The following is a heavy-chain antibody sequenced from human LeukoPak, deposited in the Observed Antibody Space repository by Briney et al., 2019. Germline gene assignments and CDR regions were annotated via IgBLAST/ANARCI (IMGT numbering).Heavy chain of an antibody. Sequence: GGSLRLSCAASGFTFSSYSMNWVRQAPGKGLVWVSSISSSSSYVYYADSVKGRFTISRDNAKNSLYLQMNSLRADDTAVYYCARDLGDSSGYYSKLLYYYYYGMDVWGQGTTVTVSS. CDR2: ISSSSSYV. J-gene: IGHJ6*02. CDR1: GFTFSSYS. CDR3: ARDLGDSSGYYSKLLYYYYYGMDV. V-gene: IGHV3-21*01. D-gene: IGHD3-22*01.